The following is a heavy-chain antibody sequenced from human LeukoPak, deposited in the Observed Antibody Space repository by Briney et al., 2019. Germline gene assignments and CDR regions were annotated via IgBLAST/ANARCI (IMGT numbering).Heavy chain of an antibody. D-gene: IGHD3-16*02. CDR1: GYTFTGYY. CDR2: FNPNSGGT. CDR3: AQGDMITFGGVIVSLHFDY. V-gene: IGHV1-2*02. Sequence: GASVKVSCKASGYTFTGYYMHWVRQAPGQGLEWMGWFNPNSGGTNYAQKFQGRVTMTRDTSISTAYMELSRLRSDDTAVYYCAQGDMITFGGVIVSLHFDYWGQGTLVTVSS. J-gene: IGHJ4*02.